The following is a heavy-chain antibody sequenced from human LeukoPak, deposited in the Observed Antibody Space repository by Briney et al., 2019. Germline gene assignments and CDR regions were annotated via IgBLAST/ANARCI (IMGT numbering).Heavy chain of an antibody. V-gene: IGHV3-23*01. J-gene: IGHJ4*02. CDR3: AIRKSGNAIDY. CDR1: GSTFSSYA. D-gene: IGHD5-12*01. CDR2: ISGSGGST. Sequence: PGGSLRLSCAASGSTFSSYAMNWVRQAPGKGLEWVSTISGSGGSTYYADSVKGRFTISRDNSKNTLYLLMNSLRAEDTVVYCCAIRKSGNAIDYWGQGTLVTVSS.